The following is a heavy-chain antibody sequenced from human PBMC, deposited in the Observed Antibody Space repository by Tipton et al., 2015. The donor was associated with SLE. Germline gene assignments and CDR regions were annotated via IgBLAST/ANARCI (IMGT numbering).Heavy chain of an antibody. V-gene: IGHV4-59*04. CDR3: AGVSRDAFEI. CDR2: IYYSGST. CDR1: GGSIGGDH. D-gene: IGHD5/OR15-5a*01. J-gene: IGHJ3*02. Sequence: TLSLTCTVSGGSIGGDHWTWIRQPPGKGLEWIGYIYYSGSTYYNPSLKSRVTISVDTSKNQFSLKLSSVTAADTAVYYCAGVSRDAFEIWGQGTMVTVSS.